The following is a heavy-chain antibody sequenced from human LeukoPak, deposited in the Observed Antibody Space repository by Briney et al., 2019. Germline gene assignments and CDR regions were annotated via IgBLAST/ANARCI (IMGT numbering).Heavy chain of an antibody. CDR2: ISGRAGST. J-gene: IGHJ4*02. V-gene: IGHV3-23*01. CDR1: GSTFKSYP. Sequence: GGSLRLSGAASGSTFKSYPMNWAPQAPGKGLNGVSFISGRAGSTSYADSVKGRFTISRDNSKNTLYLLMNSLRAEDTAVYYCAKDGVAGKIMYYFDYWGQGTLVTVSS. D-gene: IGHD6-19*01. CDR3: AKDGVAGKIMYYFDY.